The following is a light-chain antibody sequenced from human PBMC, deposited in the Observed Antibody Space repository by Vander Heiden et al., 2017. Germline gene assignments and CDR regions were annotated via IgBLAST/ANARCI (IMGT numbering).Light chain of an antibody. CDR3: QQYYSTPFT. V-gene: IGKV4-1*01. J-gene: IGKJ2*01. CDR1: QSVLYSSNNKHY. CDR2: WAS. Sequence: DIVMTQSPDSLPMSLGERATINCKSSQSVLYSSNNKHYLAWYQQKPGQPPMLLIYWASTRESGVPDRFSGSGSGTDFTLTISSLQAEDVAVYYCQQYYSTPFTFGQGTKL.